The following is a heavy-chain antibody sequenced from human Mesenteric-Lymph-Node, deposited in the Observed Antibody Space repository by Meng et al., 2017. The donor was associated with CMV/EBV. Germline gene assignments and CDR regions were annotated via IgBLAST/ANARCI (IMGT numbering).Heavy chain of an antibody. Sequence: QGQLQQWGARLLKPSESLSLPCPFSGVSFSGYYWSWIRQPPGKGLEWIGEINHSGSTNYNPSLKSRVTISVDTSKNQFSLKLSSVTAADTAVYYCARHQRWLKSEGGFNYWGQGTLVTVSS. V-gene: IGHV4-34*01. CDR1: GVSFSGYY. J-gene: IGHJ4*02. D-gene: IGHD4-23*01. CDR3: ARHQRWLKSEGGFNY. CDR2: INHSGST.